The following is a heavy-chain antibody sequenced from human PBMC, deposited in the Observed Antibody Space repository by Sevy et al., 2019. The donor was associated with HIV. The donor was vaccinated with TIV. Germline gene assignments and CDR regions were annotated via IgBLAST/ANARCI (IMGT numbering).Heavy chain of an antibody. CDR1: GFTFSSYA. V-gene: IGHV3-64D*06. J-gene: IGHJ4*02. CDR2: ISSNGGST. Sequence: GGSLRLSCSASGFTFSSYAMHWVRQAPGKGLEYVSAISSNGGSTYYADSVKGRFTISRDNSKNTLYLQMSSLRAEDTAVYYCVKGPPQYSSDPLDYWAREPWSPSPQ. D-gene: IGHD6-19*01. CDR3: VKGPPQYSSDPLDY.